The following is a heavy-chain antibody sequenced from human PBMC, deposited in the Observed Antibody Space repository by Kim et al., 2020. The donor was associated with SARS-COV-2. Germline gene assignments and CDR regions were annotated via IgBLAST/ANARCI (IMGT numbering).Heavy chain of an antibody. CDR2: IYYSGST. CDR3: ARHWGSTYYDILTNFDY. Sequence: SETLSLTCTVSGGSISSSSYYWGWIRQPPGKGLEWIGSIYYSGSTYYNPSLKSRVTISVDTSKNQFSLKLSSVTAADTAVYYCARHWGSTYYDILTNFDYWGQGTLVTVSS. D-gene: IGHD3-9*01. V-gene: IGHV4-39*01. CDR1: GGSISSSSYY. J-gene: IGHJ4*02.